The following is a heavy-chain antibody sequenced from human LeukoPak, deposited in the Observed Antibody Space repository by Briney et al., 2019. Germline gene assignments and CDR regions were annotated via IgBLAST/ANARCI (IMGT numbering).Heavy chain of an antibody. J-gene: IGHJ4*02. Sequence: GGSLRLSCAASGFTFNTYAMSWVRQAPGKGLEWVSAISGSGGSTYYADSVKGRFTISRDNSKNTLYLQMNSLRAEDTAVYYCAKDLSTSWYYFDYWGQGTLVTVSS. D-gene: IGHD6-13*01. CDR2: ISGSGGST. CDR3: AKDLSTSWYYFDY. V-gene: IGHV3-23*01. CDR1: GFTFNTYA.